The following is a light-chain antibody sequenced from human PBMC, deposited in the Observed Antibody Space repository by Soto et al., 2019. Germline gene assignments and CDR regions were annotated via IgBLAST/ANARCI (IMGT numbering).Light chain of an antibody. J-gene: IGKJ2*01. V-gene: IGKV3-15*01. CDR3: QQYNNWLST. CDR1: QSVSSS. CDR2: GAS. Sequence: EIVMTQSPATLSVSPGERATLSCRASQSVSSSLAWYQQKPGQAPRLLFYGASTRATGVPARFSGSGSGTEFTLTISSLQSVDLAVYYCQQYNNWLSTFGQGTKLEIK.